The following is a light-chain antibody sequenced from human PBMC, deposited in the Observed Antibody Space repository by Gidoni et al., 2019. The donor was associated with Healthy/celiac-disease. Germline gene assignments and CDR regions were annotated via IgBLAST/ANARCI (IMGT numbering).Light chain of an antibody. CDR2: AAS. V-gene: IGKV1-27*01. J-gene: IGKJ5*01. Sequence: DIQMTQSPSSLSASVGDRVTITCRASQGISNYLAWYQQKPGKVPKLLIYAASTLQSGVPSRFSGSGSGTDFTLTISSLQPEDVATYYCQKYNSAPRNTFXXXTRLEIK. CDR3: QKYNSAPRNT. CDR1: QGISNY.